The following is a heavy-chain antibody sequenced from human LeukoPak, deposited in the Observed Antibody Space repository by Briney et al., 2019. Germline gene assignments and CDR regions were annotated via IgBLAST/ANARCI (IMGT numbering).Heavy chain of an antibody. Sequence: SETLSLTCGVSGDSISSSDWWSWVRQPPGKGLEWIGEIYHSGTANYNPSLKSRVTISVDRSKNQFSLKLSSVTAADTAVHYCAKAHRWKWFDPWGQGTLVTVSS. V-gene: IGHV4-4*02. CDR1: GDSISSSDW. D-gene: IGHD1-1*01. CDR3: AKAHRWKWFDP. J-gene: IGHJ5*02. CDR2: IYHSGTA.